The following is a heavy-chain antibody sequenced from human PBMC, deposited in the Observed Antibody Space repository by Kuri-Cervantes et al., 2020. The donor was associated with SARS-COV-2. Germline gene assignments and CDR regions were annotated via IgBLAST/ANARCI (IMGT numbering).Heavy chain of an antibody. CDR2: ISGSGGST. V-gene: IGHV3-23*01. D-gene: IGHD3-16*02. Sequence: GESLKISCAASGFTFSSYWMHWVRQAPGKGLEWVSAISGSGGSTYYADSVKGRFTISRDNSKNTLYLQMNSLRAEDTAVYYCAIRNDMITFGGVIVMGFDYWGQGTLVTVSS. CDR3: AIRNDMITFGGVIVMGFDY. J-gene: IGHJ4*02. CDR1: GFTFSSYW.